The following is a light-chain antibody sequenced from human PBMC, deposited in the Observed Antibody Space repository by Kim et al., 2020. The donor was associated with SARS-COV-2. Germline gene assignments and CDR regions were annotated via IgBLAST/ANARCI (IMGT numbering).Light chain of an antibody. CDR3: SSYTSRSTFGWV. Sequence: ITISCTGTSSDVGGYSCVSWYQQHQGKAPKLMIYDVSQRPSGVSNRFSCSKSGNTASLPISGLQAEDEADYFCSSYTSRSTFGWVFGGGTQLTVL. CDR1: SSDVGGYSC. J-gene: IGLJ3*02. V-gene: IGLV2-14*04. CDR2: DVS.